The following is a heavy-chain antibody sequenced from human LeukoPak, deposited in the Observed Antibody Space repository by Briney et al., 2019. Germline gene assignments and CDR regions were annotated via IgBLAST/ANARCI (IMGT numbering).Heavy chain of an antibody. V-gene: IGHV4-30-4*08. D-gene: IGHD1-14*01. Sequence: SQTLSLTCTVSGVSVGSGDYFWSWIRQPPGKGLEWIGYIYFSGSTDSNTSLESRVTVSIDTSKNQFSLKLRSVTAADTAVYYCTRNASPEYWGQGLLVTVSS. CDR3: TRNASPEY. CDR2: IYFSGST. CDR1: GVSVGSGDYF. J-gene: IGHJ4*02.